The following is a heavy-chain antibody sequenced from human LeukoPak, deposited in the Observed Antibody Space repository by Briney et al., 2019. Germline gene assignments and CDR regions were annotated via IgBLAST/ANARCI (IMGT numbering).Heavy chain of an antibody. J-gene: IGHJ5*02. CDR2: IYYSGNT. CDR3: ARRSSEYQGSGSFFNWFDP. V-gene: IGHV4-59*08. Sequence: PSETLSLTCTVSGGSISSYYWSWIRQPPGKGLEWIGYIYYSGNTNYNPSLKSRLTISVDTSKNQFSLKLNSVTAADTAVYYCARRSSEYQGSGSFFNWFDPWGQGTLVTVSS. D-gene: IGHD3-10*01. CDR1: GGSISSYY.